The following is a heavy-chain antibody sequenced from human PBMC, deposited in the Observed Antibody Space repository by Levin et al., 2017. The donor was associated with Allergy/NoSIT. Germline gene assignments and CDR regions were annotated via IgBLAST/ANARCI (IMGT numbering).Heavy chain of an antibody. CDR1: GFSFSSYA. Sequence: LSLTCAASGFSFSSYAMNWVRQSPRKGLEWVSSISGRGDTAYYADSVKGRFTISRDNSKNTLYLQMDSLRAEDTALYYCAKDTLASDFYYGMDVWGQGTTVTVSS. CDR2: ISGRGDTA. CDR3: AKDTLASDFYYGMDV. J-gene: IGHJ6*02. V-gene: IGHV3-23*01. D-gene: IGHD1-1*01.